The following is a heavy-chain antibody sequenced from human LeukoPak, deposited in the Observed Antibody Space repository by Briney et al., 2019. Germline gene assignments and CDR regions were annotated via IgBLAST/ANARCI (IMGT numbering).Heavy chain of an antibody. J-gene: IGHJ4*02. CDR1: GFTFSSYA. CDR2: ISYDGSNK. D-gene: IGHD6-19*01. V-gene: IGHV3-30-3*01. Sequence: GRSLRLSCAASGFTFSSYAMHWVRQAPGKGLEWVAVISYDGSNKYYADSVKGRFTISRGNSKNTLYLQMNSLRAEDTAVYYCARGHAQWLFKTQADYWGQGTLVTVSS. CDR3: ARGHAQWLFKTQADY.